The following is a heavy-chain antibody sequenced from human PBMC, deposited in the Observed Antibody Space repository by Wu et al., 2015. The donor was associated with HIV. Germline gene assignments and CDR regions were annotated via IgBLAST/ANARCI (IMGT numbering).Heavy chain of an antibody. Sequence: QVQLVQSGAEVKKPGSSVKVSCKASGYTFTGYFIHWVRQAPGQGLEWMGWINPNSGGTHYAQKFQGRVTMTRDTSISTAYMELSRLRSDDTAVYYCAREGYYKGRDYMDVWGKGTTVTVSS. CDR1: GYTFTGYF. V-gene: IGHV1-2*02. CDR2: INPNSGGT. J-gene: IGHJ6*03. CDR3: AREGYYKGRDYMDV. D-gene: IGHD2/OR15-2a*01.